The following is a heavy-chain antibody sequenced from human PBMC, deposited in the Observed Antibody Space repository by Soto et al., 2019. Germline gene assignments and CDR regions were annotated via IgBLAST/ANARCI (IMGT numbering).Heavy chain of an antibody. CDR2: IYYSGST. CDR3: AKGLTMVRGVITYFDY. J-gene: IGHJ4*02. Sequence: PSETLSLTCTVSGGSISSYYWSWIRQPPGKGLEWIGYIYYSGSTNYNPSLKSRVTISVDTSENQFSLKLSSVTAADTAVYYCAKGLTMVRGVITYFDYWGQGTLVTVSS. CDR1: GGSISSYY. D-gene: IGHD3-10*01. V-gene: IGHV4-59*01.